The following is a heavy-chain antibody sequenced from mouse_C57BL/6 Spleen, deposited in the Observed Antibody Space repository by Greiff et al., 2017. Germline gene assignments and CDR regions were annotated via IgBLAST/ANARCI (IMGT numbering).Heavy chain of an antibody. J-gene: IGHJ4*01. V-gene: IGHV5-6*02. Sequence: EGMLVESGGDLVKPGGSLKLSCAASGFTFSSYGMSWVRQTPDKRLEWVATISSGGSYTYYPDSVKGRFNISRDNAKNTLYLQMSSLKSEDTALYYCARRNYGVHYFAMCYWGQGTSVTVSS. CDR1: GFTFSSYG. D-gene: IGHD1-2*01. CDR3: ARRNYGVHYFAMCY. CDR2: ISSGGSYT.